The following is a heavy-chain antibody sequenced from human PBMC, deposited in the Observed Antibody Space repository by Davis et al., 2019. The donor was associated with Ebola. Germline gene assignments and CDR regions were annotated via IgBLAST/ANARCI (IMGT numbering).Heavy chain of an antibody. J-gene: IGHJ4*02. D-gene: IGHD3-10*01. V-gene: IGHV5-51*01. CDR1: GYSFTTHW. Sequence: GESLKISCKATGYSFTTHWIAWVRQMPGKGLEWMGITYPADSDTRYSPPFQGQVTISADKSTTTAYLRWTSLRASDTAMYYCATTRISVLGGVIVPSSFDFWGQGTLVTVSS. CDR2: TYPADSDT. CDR3: ATTRISVLGGVIVPSSFDF.